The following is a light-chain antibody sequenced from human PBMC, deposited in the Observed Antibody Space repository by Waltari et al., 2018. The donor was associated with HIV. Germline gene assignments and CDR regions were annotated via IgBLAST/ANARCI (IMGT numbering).Light chain of an antibody. V-gene: IGKV4-1*01. CDR3: QQYYGDSFT. CDR1: QSLLYSSNNKNY. Sequence: IMMKQYTDAQEEDIGERDTINYKTSQSLLYSSNNKNYLAWYQQRPGEPPKLLIYWASTREAGVPDRFTGSGSGTDFTLTISSLKSDDVAVYYCQQYYGDSFTFGQGTKLEIK. J-gene: IGKJ2*01. CDR2: WAS.